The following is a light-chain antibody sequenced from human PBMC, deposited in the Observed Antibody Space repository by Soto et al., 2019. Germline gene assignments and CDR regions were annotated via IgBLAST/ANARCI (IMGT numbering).Light chain of an antibody. V-gene: IGKV3-15*01. Sequence: DIVLTQSPVTLSASPGESATLSCRVSQSVSTDLAWYQQRPGQAPRLLLYGAYIRAVGIPARFSGSGSGAEFTLTIRSLQSEDFALYFCQQYNDWPRTFGQGTKVDIK. J-gene: IGKJ1*01. CDR3: QQYNDWPRT. CDR1: QSVSTD. CDR2: GAY.